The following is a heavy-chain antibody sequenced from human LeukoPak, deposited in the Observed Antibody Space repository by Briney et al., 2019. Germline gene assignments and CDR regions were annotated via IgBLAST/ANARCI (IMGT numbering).Heavy chain of an antibody. Sequence: PSETLSLTCAVYGGSFSGYYWSWIRQPPGKGLEWIGEINHSGSTNYNPSLKRRVTISVDTSKNQFSLKLSSVTAADTAVYYCARVAGYYYDSSGYYSDDYWGQGTLVTVSS. CDR2: INHSGST. CDR1: GGSFSGYY. CDR3: ARVAGYYYDSSGYYSDDY. D-gene: IGHD3-22*01. J-gene: IGHJ4*02. V-gene: IGHV4-34*01.